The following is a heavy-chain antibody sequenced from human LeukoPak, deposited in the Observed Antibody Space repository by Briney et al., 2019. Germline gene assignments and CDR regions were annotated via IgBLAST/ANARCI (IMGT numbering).Heavy chain of an antibody. CDR3: AKFILRIAYCGGDCYLDY. D-gene: IGHD2-21*02. J-gene: IGHJ4*02. CDR2: ISRSSTSI. Sequence: GGSLRLSCAASGFTFTTYGMTWVRQAPGKGLEWVSTISRSSTSIFYAHSVKGRFTISRDDAKNSVSLQMNSLRAEDTAVYYCAKFILRIAYCGGDCYLDYWGQGTLVTVSS. V-gene: IGHV3-21*04. CDR1: GFTFTTYG.